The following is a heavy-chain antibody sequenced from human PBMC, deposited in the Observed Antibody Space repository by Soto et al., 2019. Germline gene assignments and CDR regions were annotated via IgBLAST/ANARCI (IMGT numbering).Heavy chain of an antibody. J-gene: IGHJ5*02. CDR1: GGSISGYY. D-gene: IGHD3-22*01. CDR3: ARPRTYYYDSSGYPPGPNWFDP. CDR2: MYNTGST. V-gene: IGHV4-59*01. Sequence: PSETLSLTCTVSGGSISGYYWSWIRQPPGKGLEWIGYMYNTGSTVYNPSFKSRVTISVDTSKNQFSLKLNSVTAADTAVYYCARPRTYYYDSSGYPPGPNWFDPWGQGTLVTVSS.